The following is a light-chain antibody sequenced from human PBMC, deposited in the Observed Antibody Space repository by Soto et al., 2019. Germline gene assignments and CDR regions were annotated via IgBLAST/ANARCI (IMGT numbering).Light chain of an antibody. Sequence: EIVLTQSPGTLSLSPGERATLSCRASQSVSSSYLAWYQQKPGQAPRLLIYGASSRATGIPDRFSGSGAGTDFTITISRLEPEDFVVYYCQQYGSSPWTFCQGTKVEIK. V-gene: IGKV3-20*01. CDR2: GAS. CDR1: QSVSSSY. J-gene: IGKJ1*01. CDR3: QQYGSSPWT.